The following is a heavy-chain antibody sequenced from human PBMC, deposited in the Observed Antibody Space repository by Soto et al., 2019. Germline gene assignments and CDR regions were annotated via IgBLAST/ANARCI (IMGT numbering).Heavy chain of an antibody. J-gene: IGHJ4*02. CDR2: IYPDGADT. CDR1: GDTFTNYL. Sequence: XESLKTSRKASGDTFTNYLIAWMRQMSGKGLEWVGVIYPDGADTTYGPTFQGQVTIAADKSLNTAYLHWSSLEVSDTAIYFCARSIYGTGGYYSDNWGQGTPVTVSS. CDR3: ARSIYGTGGYYSDN. D-gene: IGHD3-10*01. V-gene: IGHV5-51*01.